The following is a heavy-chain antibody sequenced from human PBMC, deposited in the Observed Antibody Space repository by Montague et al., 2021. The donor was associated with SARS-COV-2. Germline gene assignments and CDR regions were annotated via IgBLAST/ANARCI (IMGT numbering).Heavy chain of an antibody. CDR2: IYSSGST. V-gene: IGHV4-59*02. J-gene: IGHJ4*02. CDR1: SGSVSSDY. CDR3: ARTGDASACYYFDY. Sequence: SETLSLTCSVSSGSVSSDYWSWIRQPPGKGLEWIGYIYSSGSTSYNPSLKSGVTISIDTSKNQFSLRLSAVTAADTAVYYCARTGDASACYYFDYWGQGTLVTVSS. D-gene: IGHD1-1*01.